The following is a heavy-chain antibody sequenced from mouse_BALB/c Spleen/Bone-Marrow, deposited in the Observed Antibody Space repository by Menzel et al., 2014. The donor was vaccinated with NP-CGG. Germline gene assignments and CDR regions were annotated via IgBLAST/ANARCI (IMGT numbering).Heavy chain of an antibody. CDR1: GYTFTGYW. J-gene: IGHJ2*01. D-gene: IGHD2-10*02. V-gene: IGHV1-61*01. CDR2: IDPSDSEI. CDR3: VRKYGKGGDY. Sequence: QVQLQQPGAEVVRPGASVNLSCKASGYTFTGYWMNWVKQRPGQGLEWIGMIDPSDSEIHYNPMFRDKATLTVDKSSSTAYMQLSSLTSDDSAVYYCVRKYGKGGDYWGQGTTLTVSS.